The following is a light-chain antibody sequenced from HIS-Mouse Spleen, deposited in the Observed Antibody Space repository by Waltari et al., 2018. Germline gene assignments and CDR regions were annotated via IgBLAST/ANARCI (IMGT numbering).Light chain of an antibody. V-gene: IGLV2-14*03. J-gene: IGLJ3*02. CDR3: SSYTSSSTLV. CDR1: SSDVGGYNY. CDR2: DVS. Sequence: QSALTQPASVSGSPGQSITISCTGTSSDVGGYNYVSWYHQHPGKAPKLMIYDVSNRPSGVSKRFSGSKSGNTASLTISGLQAEDEADYYCSSYTSSSTLVFGGGTKLTVL.